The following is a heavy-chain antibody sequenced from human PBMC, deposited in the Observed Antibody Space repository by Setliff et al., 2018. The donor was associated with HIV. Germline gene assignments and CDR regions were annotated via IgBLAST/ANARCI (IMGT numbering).Heavy chain of an antibody. D-gene: IGHD6-25*01. CDR3: SRGSSGSHRTEYDDAFDI. J-gene: IGHJ3*02. CDR2: INRGGTT. CDR1: GDSFSGYY. V-gene: IGHV4-34*01. Sequence: PSETLSLTCAVYGDSFSGYYWSWIRQTPGKGLEWIGEINRGGTTNSNPSLKSRVTISVDTSKNQFSLRMSSVTAADSGVYYCSRGSSGSHRTEYDDAFDIWGQGAVVTVSS.